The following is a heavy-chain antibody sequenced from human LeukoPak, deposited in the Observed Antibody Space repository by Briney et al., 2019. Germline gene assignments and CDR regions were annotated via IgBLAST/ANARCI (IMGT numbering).Heavy chain of an antibody. Sequence: GGSLRLSCAGSAFNFSDYGMGWVRQAPGKGLEWVAVITNDGSDKYYTDSVKGRFSISRDNSKNTLYLQMNSLRAEDTAVYYCAKDGGYYDSSGYYYSSYFDYWGQGTLVTVSS. J-gene: IGHJ4*02. CDR3: AKDGGYYDSSGYYYSSYFDY. CDR2: ITNDGSDK. D-gene: IGHD3-22*01. CDR1: AFNFSDYG. V-gene: IGHV3-30*18.